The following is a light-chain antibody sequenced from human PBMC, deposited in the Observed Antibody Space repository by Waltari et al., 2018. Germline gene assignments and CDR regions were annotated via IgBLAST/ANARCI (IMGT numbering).Light chain of an antibody. J-gene: IGKJ5*01. Sequence: DIVMTQSPLSLPVTTGEQASISCTSSQSLLHSNGYNYLDWYLQEPGQSPQLLIYLGSNRASRVPDRFSGSGSGTDFTLKISRVEAEDVGVYYCMQALQTPITFGQGTRLEIK. CDR3: MQALQTPIT. CDR2: LGS. CDR1: QSLLHSNGYNY. V-gene: IGKV2-28*01.